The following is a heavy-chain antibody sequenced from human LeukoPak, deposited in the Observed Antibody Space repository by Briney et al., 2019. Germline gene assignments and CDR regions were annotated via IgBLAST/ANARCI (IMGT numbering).Heavy chain of an antibody. J-gene: IGHJ4*02. V-gene: IGHV3-48*01. CDR3: AKRAGGYSYGHFDY. Sequence: PGGSLRLSCAASGFTFSSYSMNWVRQAPGKGLEWVSYISGSSSTIYYADSVKGRFTISRDNAKNSLFLQMNSLRAEDTAVYYCAKRAGGYSYGHFDYWGQGTLVTVSS. D-gene: IGHD5-18*01. CDR1: GFTFSSYS. CDR2: ISGSSSTI.